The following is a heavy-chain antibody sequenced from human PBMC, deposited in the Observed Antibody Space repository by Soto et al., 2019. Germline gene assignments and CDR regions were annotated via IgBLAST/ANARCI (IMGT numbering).Heavy chain of an antibody. J-gene: IGHJ4*02. D-gene: IGHD6-25*01. Sequence: GGSLRLSCVVSGFTFNTYWMTWIRQAPGKGLEWVANINEDGNKQNYVDSVRGRFTISRDNAKTSLYLQMNSLRVEDTAVYYCATRAGAPADWGQGTLVTVSS. V-gene: IGHV3-7*01. CDR3: ATRAGAPAD. CDR2: INEDGNKQ. CDR1: GFTFNTYW.